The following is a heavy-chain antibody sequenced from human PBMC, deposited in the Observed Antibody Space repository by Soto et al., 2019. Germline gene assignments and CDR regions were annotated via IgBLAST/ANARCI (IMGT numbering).Heavy chain of an antibody. CDR1: GATLFSTSTA. D-gene: IGHD6-19*01. V-gene: IGHV6-1*01. J-gene: IGHJ4*02. CDR2: TYYRSNWYT. Sequence: QTLSLTCATSGATLFSTSTAWSWIRQSPSRGLEWLGRTYYRSNWYTDYAVSVKSRITISPDTSKNQFSLQLNSVTPEDTAVYYCARGSYYSGWVWGQGTLVTVSS. CDR3: ARGSYYSGWV.